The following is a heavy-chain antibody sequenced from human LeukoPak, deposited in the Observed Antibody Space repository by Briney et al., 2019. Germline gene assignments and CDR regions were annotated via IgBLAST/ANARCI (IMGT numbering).Heavy chain of an antibody. CDR1: GGSISSGGYS. D-gene: IGHD2-21*01. V-gene: IGHV4-30-2*01. CDR2: IYPSGTT. J-gene: IGHJ4*02. CDR3: VRDGEGRSFDY. Sequence: SQTLSLTCAVSGGSISSGGYSWSWIRQPPGKGLEWIGYIYPSGTTYYNPSLKSRVTISVDRSKNQFSLKVNSVTAADTAVYYCVRDGEGRSFDYWGQGTLVTVSS.